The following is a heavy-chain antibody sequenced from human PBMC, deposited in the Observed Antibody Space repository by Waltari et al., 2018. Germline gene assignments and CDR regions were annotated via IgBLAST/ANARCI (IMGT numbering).Heavy chain of an antibody. CDR2: INHSGST. D-gene: IGHD3-16*02. Sequence: QVQLQQWGAGLLKPSETLSLTCAVYGGSFSGYYWSWIRQPPGKGLEWIGEINHSGSTNYNPSLKSRVTISGDTSKNQFSLKLSSVTAADTAVYYCARSRATYYDYVWGSYRFHSFDYWGQGTLVTVSS. V-gene: IGHV4-34*01. J-gene: IGHJ4*02. CDR3: ARSRATYYDYVWGSYRFHSFDY. CDR1: GGSFSGYY.